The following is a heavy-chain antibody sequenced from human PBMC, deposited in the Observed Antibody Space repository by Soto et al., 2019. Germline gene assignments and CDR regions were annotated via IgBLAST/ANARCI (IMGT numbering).Heavy chain of an antibody. D-gene: IGHD4-17*01. CDR1: GFTFSSYE. Sequence: PGGSLRLSCAASGFTFSSYEMNWVRQAPGKGLEWVSYISSSGSTIYYADSVKGRFTISRDNAKNSLYLQMNSLRAEDTAVYYCASGPDPGDYYYGMDVWGQGTTVTVSS. CDR3: ASGPDPGDYYYGMDV. CDR2: ISSSGSTI. V-gene: IGHV3-48*03. J-gene: IGHJ6*02.